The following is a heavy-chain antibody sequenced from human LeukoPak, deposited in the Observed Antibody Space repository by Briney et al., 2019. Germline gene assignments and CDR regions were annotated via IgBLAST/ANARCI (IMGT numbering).Heavy chain of an antibody. V-gene: IGHV3-74*01. CDR2: MSPDGSAT. CDR3: ARDMWGTFDY. D-gene: IGHD7-27*01. CDR1: GFTFRDFW. Sequence: PGGSLRLSCAASGFTFRDFWMHWVRQAPGKGPVWASRMSPDGSATYYADSVKGRFTISRDNAENTMYLQMSSLRAEDTAVYYCARDMWGTFDYWGQGALVTVSS. J-gene: IGHJ4*02.